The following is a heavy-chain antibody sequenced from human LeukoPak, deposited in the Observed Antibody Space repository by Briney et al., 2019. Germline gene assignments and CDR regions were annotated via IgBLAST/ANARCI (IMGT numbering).Heavy chain of an antibody. CDR1: GYTFTGYY. Sequence: ASVKVSCKASGYTFTGYYMHWVRQAPGQGLEWMGRINPNSGGTNYAQKFQGRVTMTRDTSISTAYMELSRLRSDDTAVYYCARPSLYYHDSSGDDYYFDYWGQGSLVTVSS. V-gene: IGHV1-2*06. CDR2: INPNSGGT. D-gene: IGHD3-22*01. J-gene: IGHJ4*02. CDR3: ARPSLYYHDSSGDDYYFDY.